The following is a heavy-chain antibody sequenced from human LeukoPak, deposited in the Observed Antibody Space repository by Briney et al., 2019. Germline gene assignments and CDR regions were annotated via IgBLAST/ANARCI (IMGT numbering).Heavy chain of an antibody. D-gene: IGHD1-26*01. CDR3: ARDGKWEGAWFDP. J-gene: IGHJ5*02. V-gene: IGHV4-59*12. CDR2: IYYSGST. CDR1: GGSISSYY. Sequence: SETLSLTCTVSGGSISSYYWSWIRQPPGKGLEWIGYIYYSGSTNYNPSLKSRVTISVDTSKNQFSLKLSSVTAADTAVYYCARDGKWEGAWFDPWGQGTLVTVSS.